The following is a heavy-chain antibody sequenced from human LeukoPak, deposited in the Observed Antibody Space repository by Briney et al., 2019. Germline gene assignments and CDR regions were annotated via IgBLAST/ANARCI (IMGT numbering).Heavy chain of an antibody. J-gene: IGHJ4*02. D-gene: IGHD4-17*01. V-gene: IGHV3-23*01. CDR3: AHYGDYDRPDDY. Sequence: PGRSLRLSCAASGFTFSSYGMHWVRQAPGKGLEWVSAISGSGGSTYYADSVKGRFTISRDNSKNTLYLQMNSLRAEDTAVYYCAHYGDYDRPDDYWGQGTLVTVSS. CDR1: GFTFSSYG. CDR2: ISGSGGST.